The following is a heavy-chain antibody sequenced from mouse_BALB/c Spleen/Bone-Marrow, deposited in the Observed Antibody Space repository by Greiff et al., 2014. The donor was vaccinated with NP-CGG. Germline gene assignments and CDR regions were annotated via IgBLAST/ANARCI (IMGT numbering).Heavy chain of an antibody. V-gene: IGHV1-14*01. J-gene: IGHJ2*01. CDR2: INPYNDGT. CDR3: ARQGVDYFDY. CDR1: GYTFTSYV. Sequence: VQLKESGPELVKPGASVKMSCKASGYTFTSYVMHWVKQKPGQGLEWIGYINPYNDGTKYNEKFKGKATLTSDKSSSTAYMELSSLASEDSAVYYCARQGVDYFDYWGQGTTLAVSS.